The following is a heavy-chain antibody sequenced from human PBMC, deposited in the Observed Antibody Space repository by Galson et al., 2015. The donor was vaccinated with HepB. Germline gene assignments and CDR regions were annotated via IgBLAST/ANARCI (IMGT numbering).Heavy chain of an antibody. J-gene: IGHJ4*02. V-gene: IGHV3-48*01. CDR1: GFTFSSYS. CDR3: ARDHYDILTGSADAFDY. CDR2: ISSSSSTI. Sequence: SLRLSCAASGFTFSSYSMNWVRQAPGKGLEWVSYISSSSSTIYYADSVKGRFTISRDNAKNSLYLQMNSLRAEDTAVYYCARDHYDILTGSADAFDYWGQGTLVTVSS. D-gene: IGHD3-9*01.